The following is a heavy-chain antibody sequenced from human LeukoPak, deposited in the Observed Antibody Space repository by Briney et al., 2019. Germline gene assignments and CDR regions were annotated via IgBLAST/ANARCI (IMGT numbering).Heavy chain of an antibody. J-gene: IGHJ4*02. CDR3: ARDGFVGAADY. CDR1: EFIFSGYW. CDR2: IKQDGSER. D-gene: IGHD6-13*01. V-gene: IGHV3-7*01. Sequence: GGSLRLSCAASEFIFSGYWMNWVRQAPGKGLEWGANIKQDGSERQYVDSVRGRFTISRDNAKNSLYLQMNSLRVEDTAVYYCARDGFVGAADYWGQGTLVTVSS.